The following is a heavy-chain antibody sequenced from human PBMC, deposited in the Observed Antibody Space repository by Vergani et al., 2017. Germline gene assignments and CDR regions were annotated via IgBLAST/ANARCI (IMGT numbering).Heavy chain of an antibody. J-gene: IGHJ5*02. CDR3: ARVTEYDYVWGSYRSHNWFAP. Sequence: QVQLQESGPGLVKPSQTLSLTSTVSGGSISSGGYYLSWIRQHPGKGLEWIGYIHYSGSTYYNPSLKRRVTIPVDTSKNQLSLKLSSVTAAAAAVYYCARVTEYDYVWGSYRSHNWFAPWGQGTLVTVSS. CDR2: IHYSGST. D-gene: IGHD3-16*02. CDR1: GGSISSGGYY. V-gene: IGHV4-31*03.